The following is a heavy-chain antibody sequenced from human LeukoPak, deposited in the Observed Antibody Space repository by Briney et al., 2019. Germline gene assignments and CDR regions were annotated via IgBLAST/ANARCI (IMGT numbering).Heavy chain of an antibody. J-gene: IGHJ3*02. CDR2: ISSSGSTI. D-gene: IGHD2-15*01. CDR1: GFTFSSYE. CDR3: VRWYDAFDI. V-gene: IGHV3-48*03. Sequence: PGGSLRLSCAASGFTFSSYEMNWVRQAPGKGLEWVSYISSSGSTIYYADSVKGRFTISRDNAKNSLYLQMHSLRAEDTAVYYSVRWYDAFDIWGQGTMVTVSS.